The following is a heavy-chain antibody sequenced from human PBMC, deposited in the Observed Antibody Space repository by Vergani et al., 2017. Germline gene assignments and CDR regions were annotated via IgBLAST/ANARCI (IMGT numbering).Heavy chain of an antibody. Sequence: QLLESGGGLIQPGGSLRLSCAASGFTFNSYAMTWVRQAPGKGLEWVSGINNNGGSTYYADSVKGRFTVSRDNSKNTLYLKMTDLRAEDTATYYCAKVCGSTSCPYGGGAFDVWGHGIMVTVSS. J-gene: IGHJ3*01. CDR2: INNNGGST. CDR1: GFTFNSYA. V-gene: IGHV3-23*01. CDR3: AKVCGSTSCPYGGGAFDV. D-gene: IGHD2-2*01.